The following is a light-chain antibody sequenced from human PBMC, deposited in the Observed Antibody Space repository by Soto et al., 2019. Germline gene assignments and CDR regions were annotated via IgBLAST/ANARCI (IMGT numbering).Light chain of an antibody. CDR2: GAS. Sequence: EIVLTQSPGTLSLSPGERATLSCRASQSVSSSYLAWYQQEPGQAPRLLIYGASSRATGIPDRFSGSGSGTDFTLTISRLEPEDFAVYYCQQYGSATAFGQGTNVEIK. V-gene: IGKV3-20*01. J-gene: IGKJ1*01. CDR1: QSVSSSY. CDR3: QQYGSATA.